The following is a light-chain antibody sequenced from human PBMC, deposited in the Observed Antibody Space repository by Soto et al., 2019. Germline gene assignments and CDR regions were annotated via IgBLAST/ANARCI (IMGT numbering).Light chain of an antibody. CDR3: QHRSN. V-gene: IGKV3-11*01. J-gene: IGKJ5*01. CDR2: DAS. CDR1: QSVGSY. Sequence: EIVLTRSPATLSLSPGERATLSCRASQSVGSYLAWYQQTPGQAPRLLIYDASNRATGIPARFSGSGSGTDFTLTISSLEPEDFAVYYCQHRSNFGQGTRLEI.